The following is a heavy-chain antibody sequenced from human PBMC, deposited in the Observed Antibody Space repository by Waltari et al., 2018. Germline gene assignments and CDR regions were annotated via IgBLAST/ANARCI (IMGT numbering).Heavy chain of an antibody. V-gene: IGHV1-18*04. Sequence: QVQLVQSGAEVKKPGASVTVSCKASCYTFTSYGISLVLQAPGQGLEWMGWSSAYNGNTNYAQKLQGRVTMTTDTSTSTAYMELRSLRSDDTAVYYCARYCSGGSCYWDHYYGMDVWGQGTTVTVSS. D-gene: IGHD2-15*01. CDR2: SSAYNGNT. J-gene: IGHJ6*02. CDR1: CYTFTSYG. CDR3: ARYCSGGSCYWDHYYGMDV.